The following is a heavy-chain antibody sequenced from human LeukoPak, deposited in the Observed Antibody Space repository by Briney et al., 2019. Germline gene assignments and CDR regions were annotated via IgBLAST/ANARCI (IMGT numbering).Heavy chain of an antibody. CDR2: IYYTGST. CDR3: ARRGVVATPDANF. V-gene: IGHV4-39*01. Sequence: SESRSLACTVSGASISRRRYCWGWIRQPPGKGLEWIGSIYYTGSTYYNPSLRSRVSISVDTSTNQFTLKLSSVTAADTAVYYCARRGVVATPDANFWGQGTLVTVSS. D-gene: IGHD5-12*01. J-gene: IGHJ4*02. CDR1: GASISRRRYC.